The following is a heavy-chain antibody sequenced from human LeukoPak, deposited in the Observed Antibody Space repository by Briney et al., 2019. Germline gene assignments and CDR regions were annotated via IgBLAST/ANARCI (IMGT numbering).Heavy chain of an antibody. Sequence: PSETLSLTCTVSGGSISTYYLSWIRLPPGKGLEWIAYIYFTGRTQYNPSLKSRVTISEDTSKNQFSLRLSSVTPADTAVYYCARGGYDSDFDYWGQGTLVTVSS. J-gene: IGHJ4*02. CDR2: IYFTGRT. CDR3: ARGGYDSDFDY. V-gene: IGHV4-59*01. CDR1: GGSISTYY. D-gene: IGHD3-3*01.